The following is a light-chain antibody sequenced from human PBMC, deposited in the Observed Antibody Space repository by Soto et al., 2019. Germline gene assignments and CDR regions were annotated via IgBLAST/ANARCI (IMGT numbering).Light chain of an antibody. V-gene: IGLV1-40*01. J-gene: IGLJ2*01. Sequence: QSVLTQPPSVSGAPGQWVTISGTGSSSNIGAGYDVHWYQQLPGTAPKLLIYGNSNRPSGVPDRFSGSKSGTSASLAITGLQAEDEADYYCQSYDSSLSGLFGGGTTLTVL. CDR3: QSYDSSLSGL. CDR2: GNS. CDR1: SSNIGAGYD.